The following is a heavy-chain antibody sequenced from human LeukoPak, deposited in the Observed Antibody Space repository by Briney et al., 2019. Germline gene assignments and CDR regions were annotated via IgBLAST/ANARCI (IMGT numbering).Heavy chain of an antibody. J-gene: IGHJ4*02. CDR1: GGTFSSYA. CDR2: IIPIFGTA. V-gene: IGHV1-69*01. Sequence: ASVKVSCKASGGTFSSYAISWARQAPGQGLEWMGGIIPIFGTANYAQKFQGRVTITADESTSTAYMELSSLRSEDTAVYYCAREGYSYGYYYFDYWGQGTLVTVSS. CDR3: AREGYSYGYYYFDY. D-gene: IGHD5-18*01.